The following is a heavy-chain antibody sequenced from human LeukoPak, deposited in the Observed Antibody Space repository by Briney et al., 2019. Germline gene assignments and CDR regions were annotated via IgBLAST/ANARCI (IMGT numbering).Heavy chain of an antibody. D-gene: IGHD2-15*01. J-gene: IGHJ3*02. CDR2: INPNSGGT. CDR1: GYTFTGYY. V-gene: IGHV1-2*02. CDR3: ARDAISGRIKDAFDI. Sequence: ASVKVSCKASGYTFTGYYMHWVRQAPGQGLEWMGWINPNSGGTNYAQKFQGRVTMARDTSISTAYMELSRLRSDDTAVYYCARDAISGRIKDAFDIWGQGTMVTVSS.